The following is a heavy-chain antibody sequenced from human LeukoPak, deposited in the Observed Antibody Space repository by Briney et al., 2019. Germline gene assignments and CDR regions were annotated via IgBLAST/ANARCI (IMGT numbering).Heavy chain of an antibody. J-gene: IGHJ4*02. CDR2: ISGGGDST. V-gene: IGHV3-23*01. CDR1: GFTFSTYP. CDR3: ARSHYYDNSGYYYDLDY. D-gene: IGHD3-22*01. Sequence: GGSLRLSCPASGFTFSTYPMSWVRQPPGKGLEWVSTISGGGDSTYYADSVKGRFTISRDNSKNTVYLQMNSLRAEDTAVYYCARSHYYDNSGYYYDLDYWGQGTLVTVSS.